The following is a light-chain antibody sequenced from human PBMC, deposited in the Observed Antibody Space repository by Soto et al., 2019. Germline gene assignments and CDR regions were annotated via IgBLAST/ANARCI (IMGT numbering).Light chain of an antibody. CDR2: DNN. J-gene: IGLJ2*01. CDR3: GTWDNSPSAGL. V-gene: IGLV1-51*01. CDR1: TSNIGNDY. Sequence: QSVLTQPPSVSAAPGQKVTISCSASTSNIGNDYVSWYQQLPGTAPKLLIYDNNNRPSGIPDRFSGSKSGASATLDITGLQTGDEADYYCGTWDNSPSAGLFGGGTKLTVL.